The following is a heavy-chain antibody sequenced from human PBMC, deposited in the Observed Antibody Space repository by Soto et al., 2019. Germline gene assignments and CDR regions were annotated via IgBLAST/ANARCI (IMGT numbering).Heavy chain of an antibody. Sequence: PGGSLRLSCAASGFTFSSYWMSWVRQAPGKGLEWVANIKQNGGRKDYVDSVKGRFTISRDNAKNSLYLQMNSLRAEDKALYYCEKESTMVRKPGAFDIWGQGKMVNVS. J-gene: IGHJ3*02. CDR1: GFTFSSYW. CDR2: IKQNGGRK. D-gene: IGHD3-10*01. V-gene: IGHV3-7*03. CDR3: EKESTMVRKPGAFDI.